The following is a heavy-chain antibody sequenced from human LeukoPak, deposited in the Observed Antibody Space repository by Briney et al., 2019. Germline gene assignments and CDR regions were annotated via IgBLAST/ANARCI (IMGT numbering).Heavy chain of an antibody. CDR2: INQDGSKK. CDR1: RFTFSNYW. V-gene: IGHV3-7*01. Sequence: GGSLRLSCVASRFTFSNYWRSRVRQAPGKGLEWVANINQDGSKKRYADSMKGRFTISRDNAKESLYLQLNSLRAEDTAVYYCAKWGPYCVGDYCPALDSWGPGTLVTVSS. D-gene: IGHD2-21*02. J-gene: IGHJ4*02. CDR3: AKWGPYCVGDYCPALDS.